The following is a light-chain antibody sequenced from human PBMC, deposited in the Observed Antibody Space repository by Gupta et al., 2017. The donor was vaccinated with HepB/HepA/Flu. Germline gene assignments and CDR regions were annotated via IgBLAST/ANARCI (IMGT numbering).Light chain of an antibody. CDR3: QQRRSWPLT. V-gene: IGKV3-11*01. CDR2: DTS. Sequence: EIVLTQSPATLSLSPGERATLSCRASQCVDSYLIWYQQKPGQAPRLLIYDTSTRATGVSDRFSGSGSGTDFTLTISSLEPEDFAVYYCQQRRSWPLTFGQGTRLEIK. J-gene: IGKJ5*01. CDR1: QCVDSY.